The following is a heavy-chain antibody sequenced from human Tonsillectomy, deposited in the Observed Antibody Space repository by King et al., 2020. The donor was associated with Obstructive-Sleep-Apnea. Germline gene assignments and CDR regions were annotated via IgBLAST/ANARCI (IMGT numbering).Heavy chain of an antibody. D-gene: IGHD6-19*01. CDR1: GFTFTDYDYY. V-gene: IGHV3-11*06. CDR2: ISSTGTYI. CDR3: ARESGDWLVDS. Sequence: QLVQSGGGVVKPGGSLRLSCAASGFTFTDYDYYMSWIRQAPGKGLEWVAYISSTGTYIKYADSLKGRFTISRDNAANSVYLQMNSLRADDTALYFCARESGDWLVDSWGQGTLVIVSS. J-gene: IGHJ4*02.